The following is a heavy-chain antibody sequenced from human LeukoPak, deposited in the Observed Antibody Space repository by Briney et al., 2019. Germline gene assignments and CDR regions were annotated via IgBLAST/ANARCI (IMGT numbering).Heavy chain of an antibody. CDR1: GFTLRSYA. CDR3: ARANWYCSSTSCYASYYYYGMDV. J-gene: IGHJ6*02. Sequence: GGSLRLSCAASGFTLRSYAMSWVRQAPGKGLEWVASMSGSGGSTYYADSVKGRLTISRDNSKNTLYLQVNSLRAEDTAVYYCARANWYCSSTSCYASYYYYGMDVWGQGTTVTVSS. CDR2: MSGSGGST. D-gene: IGHD2-2*01. V-gene: IGHV3-23*01.